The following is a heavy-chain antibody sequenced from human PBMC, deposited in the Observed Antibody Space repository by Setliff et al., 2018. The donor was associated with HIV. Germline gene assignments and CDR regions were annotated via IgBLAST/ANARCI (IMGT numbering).Heavy chain of an antibody. V-gene: IGHV3-74*01. CDR3: ARDGREKVSGTELDY. CDR2: LNYDGSSA. CDR1: GFTFSNHY. J-gene: IGHJ4*02. Sequence: GGSLRLSCAASGFTFSNHYMHWVRKAPGKGLVWVSRLNYDGSSAGYADSVRGRFTISRDNAKNTLYLQMNSLRADDTALYYCARDGREKVSGTELDYWGQGTLVTVSS.